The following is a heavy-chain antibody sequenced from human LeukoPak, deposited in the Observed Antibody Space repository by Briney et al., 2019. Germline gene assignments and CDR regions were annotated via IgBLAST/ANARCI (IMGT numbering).Heavy chain of an antibody. D-gene: IGHD7-27*01. J-gene: IGHJ4*02. Sequence: GGSLRLSCVASGFSFSTHNMNWVRQAPGQGLEWVSSIGRDSSYVYYADSLRGRFTISRDDAKNSLYLQMNNLRAEDTAVYYCASHFAHWGSHLFGYWGQGTLVTVSS. CDR3: ASHFAHWGSHLFGY. CDR1: GFSFSTHN. CDR2: IGRDSSYV. V-gene: IGHV3-21*01.